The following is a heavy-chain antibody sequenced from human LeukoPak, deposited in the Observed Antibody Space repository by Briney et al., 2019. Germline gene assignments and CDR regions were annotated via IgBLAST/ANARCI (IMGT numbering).Heavy chain of an antibody. CDR2: IWYDGSNK. Sequence: TGGSLRLSCAASGFTFSSYGMHWVRQAPGKGVAWVAVIWYDGSNKYYPDSVKGRFTLSRDNSKNTLYLQMNSLRAEDTAVYYCAKEGGLGDSSGYFSDWGQGTLVTVSS. D-gene: IGHD3-22*01. J-gene: IGHJ4*02. CDR3: AKEGGLGDSSGYFSD. CDR1: GFTFSSYG. V-gene: IGHV3-33*06.